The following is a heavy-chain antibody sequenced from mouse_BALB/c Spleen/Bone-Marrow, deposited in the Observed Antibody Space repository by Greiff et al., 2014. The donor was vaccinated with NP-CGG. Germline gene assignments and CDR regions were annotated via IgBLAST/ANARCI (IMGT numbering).Heavy chain of an antibody. CDR3: ARGVVYYYAMDY. J-gene: IGHJ4*01. CDR2: IDPSDSYS. V-gene: IGHV1-69*02. CDR1: GYTFTNYW. Sequence: QVQLQQSGAELVKPGASVKLSCKASGYTFTNYWMHWVKQRPGQGLEWIGEIDPSDSYSNYNQNFKGKATLTVDKSSSTAYRQLTSLTSEDSAVYYCARGVVYYYAMDYWGQGTSVTVSS.